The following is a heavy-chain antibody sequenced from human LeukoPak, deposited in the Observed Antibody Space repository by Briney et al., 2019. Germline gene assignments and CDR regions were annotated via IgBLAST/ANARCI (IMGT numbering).Heavy chain of an antibody. Sequence: ASVXXXXKTSGYTFTSYGISWVRQAPGQGLEWMGWISGYNGNTNYAQKLQGRVTMTTDTSTSTAYMELRSLRSDDTAVYYCARVDYYGSGSYLWGQGTLVTVSS. J-gene: IGHJ4*02. CDR1: GYTFTSYG. CDR3: ARVDYYGSGSYL. V-gene: IGHV1-18*01. CDR2: ISGYNGNT. D-gene: IGHD3-10*01.